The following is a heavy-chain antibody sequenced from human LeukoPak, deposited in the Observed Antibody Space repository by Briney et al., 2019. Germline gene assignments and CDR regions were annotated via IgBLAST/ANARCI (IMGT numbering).Heavy chain of an antibody. CDR3: ARQGEQQLVSNAFDI. V-gene: IGHV4-34*01. CDR1: GGSFSGYY. J-gene: IGHJ3*02. Sequence: SETLSLTCAVYGGSFSGYYWSWIRQPPGKGLEWIGEINHSGSTNYDPSLKSRVTISVDTSKNQFSLKLSSVIAADTAVYYCARQGEQQLVSNAFDIWGQGTMVTVSS. CDR2: INHSGST. D-gene: IGHD6-13*01.